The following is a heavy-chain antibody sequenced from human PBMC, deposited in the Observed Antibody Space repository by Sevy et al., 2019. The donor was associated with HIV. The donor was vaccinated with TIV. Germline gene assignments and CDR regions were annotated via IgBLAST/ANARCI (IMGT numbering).Heavy chain of an antibody. D-gene: IGHD6-19*01. CDR3: ARDRISGWAAPDY. CDR2: INHSGST. Sequence: SETLSLTCAVYGGSFSGYYWSWIRQPPGKGLQWIGEINHSGSTNYNPSLKSRVTISLDTSKNQFSLKLSSVTAADTAVYYCARDRISGWAAPDYWGQGTLVTVSS. J-gene: IGHJ4*02. V-gene: IGHV4-34*01. CDR1: GGSFSGYY.